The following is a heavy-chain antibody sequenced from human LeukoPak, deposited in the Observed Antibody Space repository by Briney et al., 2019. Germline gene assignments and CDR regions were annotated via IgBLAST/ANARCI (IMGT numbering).Heavy chain of an antibody. CDR2: ISTIGST. CDR3: ARDVLAAPGTFDY. J-gene: IGHJ4*02. V-gene: IGHV4-61*02. D-gene: IGHD6-13*01. CDR1: SGSISSSNYY. Sequence: PSETLSLTCTVSSGSISSSNYYWSWIRQPAGKGLEWIGRISTIGSTNYNPSLKSRVTISLDTSKNQFSLKLSSVTAADTAVYYCARDVLAAPGTFDYWGQGALVTVSS.